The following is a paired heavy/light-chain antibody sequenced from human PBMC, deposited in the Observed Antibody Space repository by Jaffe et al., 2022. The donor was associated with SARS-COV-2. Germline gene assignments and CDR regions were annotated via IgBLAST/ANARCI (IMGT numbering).Heavy chain of an antibody. J-gene: IGHJ4*02. CDR1: DFTFSHYW. D-gene: IGHD6-13*01. V-gene: IGHV3-7*01. CDR3: ARVKKAAHIDY. CDR2: INEDGSEK. Sequence: EVQLVESGGGSVQPGGSRRLSCVASDFTFSHYWMSWVRQSPGKGLEWVANINEDGSEKKYVDSVKGRFTISRDNAKSSLYLQMNSLRAEDTAVYYCARVKKAAHIDYWGQGILVTVSS.
Light chain of an antibody. CDR3: YTTSTTGNEGV. Sequence: SHELTQPPSVSVSPGQTARITCSGDALPQKFAYWYQQKSGQAPALVIYEDYKRPSGIPERFSGSSSGTLATLTITGAQVEDEGDYYCYTTSTTGNEGVFGGGTKVTVL. V-gene: IGLV3-10*01. CDR1: ALPQKF. CDR2: EDY. J-gene: IGLJ3*02.